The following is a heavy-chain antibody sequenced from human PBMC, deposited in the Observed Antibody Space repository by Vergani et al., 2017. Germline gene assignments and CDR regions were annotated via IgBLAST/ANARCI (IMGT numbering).Heavy chain of an antibody. J-gene: IGHJ3*02. CDR1: GFTFSSYW. D-gene: IGHD2/OR15-2a*01. Sequence: EVQLVESGGGLVQPGGSLRLSCAASGFTFSSYWMHWVRQAPGKGLEWVSAISGSGGSTYYADSVKGRFTISRDNSKNTLYLQMNSLRAEDTALYHCARSTTADAFDIWGQGTMVTVSS. V-gene: IGHV3-23*04. CDR3: ARSTTADAFDI. CDR2: ISGSGGST.